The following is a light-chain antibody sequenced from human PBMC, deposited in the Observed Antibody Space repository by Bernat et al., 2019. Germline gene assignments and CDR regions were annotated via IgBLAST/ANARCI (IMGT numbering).Light chain of an antibody. V-gene: IGLV1-44*01. Sequence: QSVLTQPPSASGTTGQRVTISCSGSSSNIGNNTVNWYQQLPGTAPKLLIYSNNKRPSGVPDRFSGSKSGTSSSLAISGLQSEDEADYYCAAWDDSLRGPVFGGGTKLTVL. J-gene: IGLJ2*01. CDR2: SNN. CDR1: SSNIGNNT. CDR3: AAWDDSLRGPV.